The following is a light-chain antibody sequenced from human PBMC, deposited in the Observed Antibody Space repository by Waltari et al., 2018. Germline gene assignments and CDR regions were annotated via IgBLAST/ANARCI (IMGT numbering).Light chain of an antibody. V-gene: IGKV1-5*03. CDR1: QSISSW. CDR3: QQYPRT. J-gene: IGKJ1*01. Sequence: QMTQSPSTLSASVGDRVTITCLASQSISSWLAWYQQKPGKAPKPLIYKAYSLESGVPSRFSGSGSGTEFTLTISSLQPDDLATYYCQQYPRTFGQGSKVEIK. CDR2: KAY.